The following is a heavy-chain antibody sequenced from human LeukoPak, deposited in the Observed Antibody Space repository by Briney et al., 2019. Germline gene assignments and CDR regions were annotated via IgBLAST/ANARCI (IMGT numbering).Heavy chain of an antibody. J-gene: IGHJ6*03. D-gene: IGHD2-15*01. Sequence: GSLRLSCAASGFTFSSYGMSWIRQSPGKGLEWIGETYHSGNTNYNPSLKSRVTISLDTSKNQFSLKLSSVTAADTAVYYCARGRRVVVVLGATRTHRDYYMDVWGKGTTVTVSS. V-gene: IGHV4-34*01. CDR3: ARGRRVVVVLGATRTHRDYYMDV. CDR1: GFTFSSYG. CDR2: TYHSGNT.